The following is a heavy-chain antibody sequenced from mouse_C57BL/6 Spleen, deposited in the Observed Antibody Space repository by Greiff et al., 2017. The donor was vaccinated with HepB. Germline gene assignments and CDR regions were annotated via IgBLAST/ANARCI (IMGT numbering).Heavy chain of an antibody. V-gene: IGHV1-4*01. CDR2: INPSSGYT. CDR3: ARAYYYGSSSYWYFDV. D-gene: IGHD1-1*01. Sequence: VMLVESGAELARPGASVKMSCKASGYTFTSYTMHWVKQRPGQGLEWIGYINPSSGYTKYNQKFKDKATLTADKSSSTAYMQLSSLTSEDSAVYYCARAYYYGSSSYWYFDVWGTGTTVTVSS. J-gene: IGHJ1*03. CDR1: GYTFTSYT.